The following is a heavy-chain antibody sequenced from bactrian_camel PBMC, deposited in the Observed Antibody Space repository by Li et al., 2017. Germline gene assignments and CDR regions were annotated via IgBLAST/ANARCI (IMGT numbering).Heavy chain of an antibody. D-gene: IGHD6*01. CDR1: SSTNDEHC. CDR3: AADRYGGSWNLGTLCVRTEQKHNY. Sequence: VQLVESGGGSVQAGGSLRLSCRYSSSTNDEHCMGWFRQVPGKEREAVAGIDSDGSTSYIDSVKGRFTISKDNAHNTLILQMNNLKPEDTAMYYCAADRYGGSWNLGTLCVRTEQKHNYWGQGTQVTVS. V-gene: IGHV3S53*01. CDR2: IDSDGST. J-gene: IGHJ4*01.